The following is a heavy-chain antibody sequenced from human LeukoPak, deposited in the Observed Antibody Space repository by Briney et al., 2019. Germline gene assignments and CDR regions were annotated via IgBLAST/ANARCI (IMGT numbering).Heavy chain of an antibody. V-gene: IGHV3-15*05. CDR2: IRSRVDGGTS. CDR3: ARPSGSYYYDAFDI. Sequence: NSGGSLRLSCVASGFTIDKAWMTWVRQVPGKGLEWVGRIRSRVDGGTSDYAAPVKGRFTISRDNAKKTLYLQMNSLRAEDTAVYYCARPSGSYYYDAFDIWGQGTMVTVSS. D-gene: IGHD3-10*01. J-gene: IGHJ3*02. CDR1: GFTIDKAW.